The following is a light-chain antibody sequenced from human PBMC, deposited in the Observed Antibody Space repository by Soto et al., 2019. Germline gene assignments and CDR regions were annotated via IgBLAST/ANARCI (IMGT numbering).Light chain of an antibody. CDR1: QHIGSW. CDR3: QQAYSFPLT. Sequence: DIQMTQSPSSVSASVGDRVTITCRASQHIGSWLAWYQQKPGKAPKLLIYTASTLQSGVPSRFRGSGSGTDFTLTINSLQPDDFATYYCQQAYSFPLTFGGGTKVDIK. J-gene: IGKJ4*01. CDR2: TAS. V-gene: IGKV1D-12*01.